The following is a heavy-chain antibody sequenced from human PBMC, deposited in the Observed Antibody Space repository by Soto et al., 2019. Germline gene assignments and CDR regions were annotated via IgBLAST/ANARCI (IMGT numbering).Heavy chain of an antibody. D-gene: IGHD6-19*01. CDR2: IYHSGST. CDR3: ARDRAGVNNWFDP. J-gene: IGHJ5*02. V-gene: IGHV4-30-2*01. CDR1: GCSISSGGYA. Sequence: QLQLQESGSGLVKHSQTLSLTCTVSGCSISSGGYAWSWSRQPPGKVLAWIGYIYHSGSTYYNPSLKSRVTISVDRSKNQFSLNLTSVTAEDTAVYYWARDRAGVNNWFDPWGQGTLVTVSS.